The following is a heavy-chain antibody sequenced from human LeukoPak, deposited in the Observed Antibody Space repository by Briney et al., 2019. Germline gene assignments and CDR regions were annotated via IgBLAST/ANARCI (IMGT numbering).Heavy chain of an antibody. D-gene: IGHD1-26*01. CDR1: GFAFSRHG. Sequence: GGSLRLSCAASGFAFSRHGIHWVRQAPGKGLEWVVFIPYDGSNKFYADSVRGRFTISRDNSKSTLYLQMNSLRTEDTAVYFCARDHDSGGGGGYWGQGTLVTVSS. CDR2: IPYDGSNK. V-gene: IGHV3-30*02. CDR3: ARDHDSGGGGGY. J-gene: IGHJ4*02.